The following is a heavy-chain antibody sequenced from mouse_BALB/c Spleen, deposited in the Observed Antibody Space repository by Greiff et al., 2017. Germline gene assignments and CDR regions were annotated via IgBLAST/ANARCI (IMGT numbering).Heavy chain of an antibody. V-gene: IGHV1-9*01. Sequence: VQLQQSGAELMKPGASVKISCKATGYTFSSYWIEWVKQRPGHGLEWIGEILPGSGSTNYNEKFKGKATFTADTSSNTAYMQLSSLTSEDSAVYYCARDVVDDYFDYWGQGTTLTVSS. CDR2: ILPGSGST. J-gene: IGHJ2*01. CDR1: GYTFSSYW. CDR3: ARDVVDDYFDY. D-gene: IGHD1-1*01.